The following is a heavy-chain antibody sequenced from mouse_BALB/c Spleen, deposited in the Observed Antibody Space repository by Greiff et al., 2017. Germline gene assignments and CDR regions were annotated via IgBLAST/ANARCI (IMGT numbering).Heavy chain of an antibody. Sequence: QVHVKQSGAELVRPGVSVKISCKGSGYTFTDYAMHWVKQSHAKSLEWIGVISTYYGDASYNQKFKGKATMTVDKSSSTAYMELARLTSEDSAIYYCARGGWLLRAMDYWGQGTSVTVSS. D-gene: IGHD2-3*01. CDR1: GYTFTDYA. CDR3: ARGGWLLRAMDY. CDR2: ISTYYGDA. J-gene: IGHJ4*01. V-gene: IGHV1S137*01.